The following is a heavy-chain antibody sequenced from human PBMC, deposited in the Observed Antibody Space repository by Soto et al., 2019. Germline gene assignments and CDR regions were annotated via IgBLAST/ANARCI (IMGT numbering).Heavy chain of an antibody. J-gene: IGHJ4*02. Sequence: PSETLSXTXTVSGGSISSGSYYWSWIRQHPEKGLEWIGYVYYSGTTYYNPSLKSRVTISVDTSNNQFSLKLSSVTAADTAVYYCARDHYDSSGYYHVDYWGQGTLVTVSS. CDR2: VYYSGTT. D-gene: IGHD3-22*01. CDR1: GGSISSGSYY. V-gene: IGHV4-31*02. CDR3: ARDHYDSSGYYHVDY.